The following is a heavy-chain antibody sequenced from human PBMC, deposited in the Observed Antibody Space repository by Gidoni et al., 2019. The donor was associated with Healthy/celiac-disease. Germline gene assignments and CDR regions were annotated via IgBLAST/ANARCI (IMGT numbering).Heavy chain of an antibody. CDR1: GGSISSGSYY. D-gene: IGHD4-17*01. J-gene: IGHJ5*02. CDR3: AREYGDYELWDNWFDP. V-gene: IGHV4-61*02. Sequence: QVQLQESGPGLVKPSQTLSLTCTVSGGSISSGSYYWSWIRQPAGKGLEWIGRIYTSGSTNYNPSLKSRVTMSVDTSKNQFSRKLSSVTAADTAVYDCAREYGDYELWDNWFDPWGQGTLVTVSS. CDR2: IYTSGST.